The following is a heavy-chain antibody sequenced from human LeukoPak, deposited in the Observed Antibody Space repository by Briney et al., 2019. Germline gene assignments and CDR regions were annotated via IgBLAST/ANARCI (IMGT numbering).Heavy chain of an antibody. D-gene: IGHD3-10*01. CDR2: IYTSGST. CDR1: GGSINSGSYY. J-gene: IGHJ6*03. V-gene: IGHV4-61*02. Sequence: PSQTLSLTCTVSGGSINSGSYYWNWIRQPAGKGLEWIGRIYTSGSTEYNPSLKSRVTISVDTSKNQFSLKLTSVTAADTAVYYCARELGTVYYGSGNYHYNALYYYLGVWGKGTTVTISS. CDR3: ARELGTVYYGSGNYHYNALYYYLGV.